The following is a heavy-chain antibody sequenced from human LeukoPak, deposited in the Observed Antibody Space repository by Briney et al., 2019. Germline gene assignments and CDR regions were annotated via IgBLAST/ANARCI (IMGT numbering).Heavy chain of an antibody. V-gene: IGHV1-8*01. CDR1: GYTFTNYD. Sequence: ASVKVSCKASGYTFTNYDINWVRQATGQGLEWMGWMNPHSGNTGYAQKFQGRVTMTRDMSTSTVYMELSSLRSEDTAVYYCAREDRHTDVSSMVREIGDYWGQGTLVTVSS. CDR3: AREDRHTDVSSMVREIGDY. J-gene: IGHJ4*02. D-gene: IGHD3-10*01. CDR2: MNPHSGNT.